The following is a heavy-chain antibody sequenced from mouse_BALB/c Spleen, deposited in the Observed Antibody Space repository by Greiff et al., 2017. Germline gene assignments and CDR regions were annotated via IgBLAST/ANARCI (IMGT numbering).Heavy chain of an antibody. CDR2: ILPGSGST. J-gene: IGHJ4*01. CDR1: GYTFSSYW. D-gene: IGHD1-1*01. CDR3: AGGGSYGRGYVGAMDY. V-gene: IGHV1-9*01. Sequence: QVQLQQSGAELMKPGASVKISCKATGYTFSSYWIEWVKQRPGHGLEWIGEILPGSGSTNYNEKFKGKATFTADTSSNTAYMQLSSLTSEDSAVYYCAGGGSYGRGYVGAMDYWGQGTSVTVSS.